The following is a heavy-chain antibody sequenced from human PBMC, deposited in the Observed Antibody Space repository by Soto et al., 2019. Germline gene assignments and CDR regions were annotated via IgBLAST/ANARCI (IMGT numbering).Heavy chain of an antibody. V-gene: IGHV4-34*01. Sequence: QVKLQQWGAGLLKPSATLSLTCAVYGGFVTSGSYYWSWIRQPPGKGLEWIGEMSHSGGTHFNPYSKSRVTISSDTSKNQFTPHMNPVTAADTALYYCARVDRKSATTLFGHFDIWGPGTMVTVSS. CDR2: MSHSGGT. D-gene: IGHD1-7*01. J-gene: IGHJ3*02. CDR3: ARVDRKSATTLFGHFDI. CDR1: GGFVTSGSYY.